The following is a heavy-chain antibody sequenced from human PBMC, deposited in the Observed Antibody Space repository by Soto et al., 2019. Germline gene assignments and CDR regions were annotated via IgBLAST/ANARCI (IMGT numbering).Heavy chain of an antibody. Sequence: SETLSLTCTVSGGSISSSSYYWGWIRQPPGKGLEWIGSIYYSGSTYYNPSLKSRVTISVDTSKNQFSLKLSSVTAADTAVYYCATTVTTLDYWGQGTLVTVSS. V-gene: IGHV4-39*01. CDR1: GGSISSSSYY. CDR2: IYYSGST. D-gene: IGHD4-17*01. J-gene: IGHJ4*02. CDR3: ATTVTTLDY.